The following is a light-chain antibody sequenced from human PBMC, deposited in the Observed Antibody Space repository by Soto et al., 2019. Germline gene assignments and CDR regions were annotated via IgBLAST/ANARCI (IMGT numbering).Light chain of an antibody. CDR1: SSDVGGYHY. J-gene: IGLJ1*01. CDR3: SSYTSSSTRV. CDR2: EVS. V-gene: IGLV2-14*01. Sequence: HSALTQPASVSGSLGQSITISCTGTSSDVGGYHYVSWYQQYPGKAPKLMIYEVSNRPSGVSNRFSGSKSGHTASLTISGLQAEDEADYYCSSYTSSSTRVFGTGTKVTVL.